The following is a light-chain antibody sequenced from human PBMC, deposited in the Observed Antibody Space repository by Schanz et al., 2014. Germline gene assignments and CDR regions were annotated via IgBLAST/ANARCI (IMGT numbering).Light chain of an antibody. Sequence: QSVLTQPPSASGSPGQSVTISCTGTSSDVGGYNYVSWYQQHPGKAPKVMIYEVTKRPSGVPDRYSGSKSGNTASLTISGLQAEDEADYYCNSFTSSHTHVFGGGTKLTVL. V-gene: IGLV2-8*01. J-gene: IGLJ3*02. CDR3: NSFTSSHTHV. CDR2: EVT. CDR1: SSDVGGYNY.